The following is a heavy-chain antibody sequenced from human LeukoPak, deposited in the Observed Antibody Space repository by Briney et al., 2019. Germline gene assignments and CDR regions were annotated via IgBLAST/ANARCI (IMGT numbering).Heavy chain of an antibody. J-gene: IGHJ3*02. CDR2: FYYSGST. CDR3: ARQRGYYYGDAFDI. CDR1: GGSISRYY. Sequence: SETLSLTCTVSGGSISRYYWSWVRQPPGKGLECLGYFYYSGSTNYNPSLKSRVTISLDTPKNQFSSKLSSVTAPDPAVLFCARQRGYYYGDAFDIWGKGTMVTVSS. D-gene: IGHD3-22*01. V-gene: IGHV4-59*08.